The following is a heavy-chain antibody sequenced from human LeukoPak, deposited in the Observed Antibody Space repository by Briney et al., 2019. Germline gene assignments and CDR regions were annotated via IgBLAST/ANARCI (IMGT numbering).Heavy chain of an antibody. CDR3: AADTAMVKGGFDP. D-gene: IGHD5-18*01. CDR2: IYYSGST. V-gene: IGHV4-30-4*02. Sequence: PSETLSLTCTVSGGSISSGDYYWSWIRQPPGKGLEWIGYIYYSGSTYYNPSLKSRVTISVDTSKNQFSLKLSSVTAADTAVYYCAADTAMVKGGFDPWGQGTLVTVSS. J-gene: IGHJ5*02. CDR1: GGSISSGDYY.